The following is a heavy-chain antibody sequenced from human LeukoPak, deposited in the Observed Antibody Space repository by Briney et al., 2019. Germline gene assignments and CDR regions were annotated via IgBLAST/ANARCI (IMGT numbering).Heavy chain of an antibody. V-gene: IGHV7-4-1*02. CDR1: GYTFTSYA. D-gene: IGHD3-10*01. CDR3: ARAGTYYNVNGFDI. CDR2: INTNTGNP. Sequence: ASVKVSCKTSGYTFTSYAVNWVRQAPGQGLEWMGWINTNTGNPTYARGFTGRVVFSLDNSVSTAYLQISSLKADDSAVYYCARAGTYYNVNGFDIWGQGTMVTVSS. J-gene: IGHJ3*02.